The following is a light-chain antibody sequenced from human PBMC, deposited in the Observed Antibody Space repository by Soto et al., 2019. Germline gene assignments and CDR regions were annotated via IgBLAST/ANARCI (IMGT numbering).Light chain of an antibody. CDR2: AAS. CDR3: QKYDSLPFT. CDR1: QDISNY. Sequence: DIQMTQSPSSLSASVGDSVTITCRASQDISNYLAWFQQRPGKPPKLLIYAASTLESGVPSRFSGGRSGTDFTLSISSLQPEDVATFYCQKYDSLPFTFGPGTKVYIK. J-gene: IGKJ3*01. V-gene: IGKV1-27*01.